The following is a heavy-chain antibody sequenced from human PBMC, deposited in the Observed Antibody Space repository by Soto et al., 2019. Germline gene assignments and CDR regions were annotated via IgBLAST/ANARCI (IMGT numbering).Heavy chain of an antibody. Sequence: QVQLVESGGGLVKPGGSLRLSCEASGFTLSDYYMTWIRQAPGKGLEWISYISSSATIIYYADSVKGRFTISRDNAKTSLYLQMNSLGAEDTALYYCARGAVVVAAKTYAFDIWGQGTMVTVSS. CDR3: ARGAVVVAAKTYAFDI. J-gene: IGHJ3*02. CDR1: GFTLSDYY. V-gene: IGHV3-11*04. CDR2: ISSSATII. D-gene: IGHD2-15*01.